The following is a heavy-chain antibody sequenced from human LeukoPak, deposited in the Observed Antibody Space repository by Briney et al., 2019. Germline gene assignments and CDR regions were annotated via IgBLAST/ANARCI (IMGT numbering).Heavy chain of an antibody. Sequence: AVGSLRLSCAATGFNFRGYAMHWVRLVAGKGLEWVAFFRFDCSKEKYAESLKGRFTISRDNSKDTLYLQINTRIGDDSAVIYCAKAGYVNGVVDYWGQETLVSVSS. D-gene: IGHD5-18*01. J-gene: IGHJ4*02. V-gene: IGHV3-30*02. CDR3: AKAGYVNGVVDY. CDR2: FRFDCSKE. CDR1: GFNFRGYA.